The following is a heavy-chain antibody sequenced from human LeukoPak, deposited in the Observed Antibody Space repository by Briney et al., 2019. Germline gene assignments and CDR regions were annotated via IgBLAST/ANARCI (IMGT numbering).Heavy chain of an antibody. CDR3: ARFASLRFLEGLFVDY. Sequence: GGSLRLSCAASGFTFSSYWMSWVRQAPGKGLEWVANIKQDGSGKYYVDSVKGRFTNSRDNAKNSLYQPMNSLSTEDTAVYYCARFASLRFLEGLFVDYGGRGTRATVTS. D-gene: IGHD3-3*01. V-gene: IGHV3-7*01. CDR1: GFTFSSYW. J-gene: IGHJ4*02. CDR2: IKQDGSGK.